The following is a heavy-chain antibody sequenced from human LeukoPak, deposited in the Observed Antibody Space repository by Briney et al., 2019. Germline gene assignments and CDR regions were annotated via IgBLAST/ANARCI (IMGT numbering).Heavy chain of an antibody. CDR2: ITATTRST. CDR3: AKDPNGDYVGAFDF. J-gene: IGHJ3*01. Sequence: GGSLRLSCAASGFTFSSYAMRWVRQAPGKGLEWVSTITATTRSTSYADSVKGRFTISRDNSKRTLYLQMNSLRVEDTAMYYRAKDPNGDYVGAFDFWGQGTLVSVSS. D-gene: IGHD4-23*01. V-gene: IGHV3-23*01. CDR1: GFTFSSYA.